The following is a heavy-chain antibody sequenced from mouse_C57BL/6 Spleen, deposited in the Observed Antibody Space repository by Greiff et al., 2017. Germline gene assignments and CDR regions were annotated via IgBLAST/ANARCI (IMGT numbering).Heavy chain of an antibody. CDR3: TRGITTVDYAMDY. V-gene: IGHV5-9-1*02. CDR1: GFTFSSYA. CDR2: ISSGGDYI. Sequence: EVHLVESGEGLVKPGGSLKLSCAASGFTFSSYAMSWVRQTPEKRLEWVAYISSGGDYIYYADTVKGRFTISRDNARNTLYLQMSSLKSEDTAMYYCTRGITTVDYAMDYWGQGTSVTVSS. J-gene: IGHJ4*01. D-gene: IGHD1-1*01.